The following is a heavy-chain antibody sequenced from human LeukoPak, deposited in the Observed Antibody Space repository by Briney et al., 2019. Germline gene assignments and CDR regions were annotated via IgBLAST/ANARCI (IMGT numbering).Heavy chain of an antibody. D-gene: IGHD4-11*01. CDR3: ARRGSTVNYFDP. CDR2: IYPGDSNT. J-gene: IGHJ5*02. Sequence: GESLQISCKASGYSFTSYWIAWVRQMPGKGLEWMGIIYPGDSNTRYSPSFQGQVTISADKSISTAYLQWSSLKASDTAVYYCARRGSTVNYFDPWGQGTLVTVSS. CDR1: GYSFTSYW. V-gene: IGHV5-51*01.